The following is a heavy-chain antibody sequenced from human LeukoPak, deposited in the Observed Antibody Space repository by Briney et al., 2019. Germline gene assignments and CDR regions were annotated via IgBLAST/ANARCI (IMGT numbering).Heavy chain of an antibody. D-gene: IGHD6-13*01. Sequence: ASVKVSCKASGYTFTGYYMHWVRQAPGQGLEWMGWINPNSGGTNYAQKFQGRVTMTRDTSISTAYMELSRLRSDDTAVYYCARDKAEAGTRWFDPWGQGTLVTVSS. CDR2: INPNSGGT. V-gene: IGHV1-2*02. CDR1: GYTFTGYY. CDR3: ARDKAEAGTRWFDP. J-gene: IGHJ5*02.